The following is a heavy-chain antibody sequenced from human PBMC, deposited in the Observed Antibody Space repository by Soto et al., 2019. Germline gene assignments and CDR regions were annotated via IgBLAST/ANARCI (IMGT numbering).Heavy chain of an antibody. D-gene: IGHD6-19*01. J-gene: IGHJ6*03. CDR1: GFTFSSYS. CDR2: ISSSSSTI. CDR3: TSPWGSGEYYYYYMDV. Sequence: GGSLRLSCAASGFTFSSYSMNWVRQAPGKGLEWVSYISSSSSTIYYADSVKGRFTISRDNAKNSLYLQMNSLRAEDTAVYYCTSPWGSGEYYYYYMDVWGKGTTVTVSS. V-gene: IGHV3-48*01.